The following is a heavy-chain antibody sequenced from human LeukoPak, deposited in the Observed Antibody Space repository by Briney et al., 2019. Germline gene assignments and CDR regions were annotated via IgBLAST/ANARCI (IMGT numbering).Heavy chain of an antibody. Sequence: GGSLRLSCAASGFTFSNAWMSWVRQAPGKGLEWVGRIKSKTDGGTTDYAAPVKGRFTISRDDSKNTLYLQMNSLKTEDTAVYYCTTDRGIQLWYLGYWGQGTLVTVSS. V-gene: IGHV3-15*01. CDR3: TTDRGIQLWYLGY. CDR1: GFTFSNAW. J-gene: IGHJ4*02. D-gene: IGHD5-18*01. CDR2: IKSKTDGGTT.